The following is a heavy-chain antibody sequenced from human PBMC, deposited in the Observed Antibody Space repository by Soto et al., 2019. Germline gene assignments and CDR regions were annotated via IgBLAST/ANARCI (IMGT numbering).Heavy chain of an antibody. V-gene: IGHV4-30-2*01. CDR2: IYHSGST. Sequence: SVPLSVTWTVSGGSIISGGYCWSWIRQPPGKGLEWIGYIYHSGSTYYNPSLKSRVTISVDRSKNQFSLKLSSVTAADTAVYYCARGFSDFWSGYYLGMDVWGQGTTVTVSS. CDR1: GGSIISGGYC. D-gene: IGHD3-3*01. J-gene: IGHJ6*02. CDR3: ARGFSDFWSGYYLGMDV.